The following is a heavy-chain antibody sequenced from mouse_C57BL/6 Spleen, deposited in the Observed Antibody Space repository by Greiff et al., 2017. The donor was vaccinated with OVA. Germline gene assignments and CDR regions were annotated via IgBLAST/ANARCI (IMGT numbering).Heavy chain of an antibody. CDR1: GSTFTSYW. CDR3: ARAGLRRGYAMDY. Sequence: QVQLQQPGAELVKPGASVKLSCKASGSTFTSYWMQWVKQRPGQGLEWIGEIDPSDSYTNYNQKFKGKATLTVDTSSSTAYMQLSSLTSEDSAVYYCARAGLRRGYAMDYWGQGTSVTVSS. V-gene: IGHV1-50*01. CDR2: IDPSDSYT. J-gene: IGHJ4*01. D-gene: IGHD2-4*01.